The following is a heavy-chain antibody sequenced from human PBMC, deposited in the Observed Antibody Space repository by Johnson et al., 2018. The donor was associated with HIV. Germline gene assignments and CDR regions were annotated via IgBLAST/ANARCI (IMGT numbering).Heavy chain of an antibody. CDR1: GFTFDDYA. D-gene: IGHD6-6*01. J-gene: IGHJ3*02. CDR2: ISWNSGSI. Sequence: EVQLVESGGGLVQPGGSLRLSCAASGFTFDDYAMHWVRQAPGKGLEWVSGISWNSGSIAYADSVKGRFTISRDNAKNSLYLQMNSLRAEDTAVYYCARERSLNEYSSSWDAFDIWGQGTMVTVSS. CDR3: ARERSLNEYSSSWDAFDI. V-gene: IGHV3-9*01.